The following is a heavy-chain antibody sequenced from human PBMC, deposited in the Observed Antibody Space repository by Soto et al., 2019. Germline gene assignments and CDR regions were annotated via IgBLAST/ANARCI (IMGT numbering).Heavy chain of an antibody. CDR2: INTYNGNT. CDR1: GYTFTSYC. J-gene: IGHJ6*02. V-gene: IGHV1-18*01. CDR3: AMVDVYVTPSPQDV. Sequence: ASVKVSCKASGYTFTSYCIGWARQAPGKGLEWMGWINTYNGNTNYAQNLQGRVTLTTDTSTSTAYMELRSLRSNDTAIYYCAMVDVYVTPSPQDVWGQGTTVTVSS. D-gene: IGHD3-16*01.